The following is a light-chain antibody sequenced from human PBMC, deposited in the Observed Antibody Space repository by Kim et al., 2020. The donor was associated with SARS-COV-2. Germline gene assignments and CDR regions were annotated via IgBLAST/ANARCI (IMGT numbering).Light chain of an antibody. Sequence: DIQMTQSPSTLSASVGDRVTITCRASQSISSWLAWYQQKPGKAPKLLIYKASSLESGVPSRFSGSGSGTEFTLTISSLQPDDFATYCCQQYKSYSEVTFGGGTKVDIK. CDR2: KAS. V-gene: IGKV1-5*03. CDR3: QQYKSYSEVT. CDR1: QSISSW. J-gene: IGKJ4*01.